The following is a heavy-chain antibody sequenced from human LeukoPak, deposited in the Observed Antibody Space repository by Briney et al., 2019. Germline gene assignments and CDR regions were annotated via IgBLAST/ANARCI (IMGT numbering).Heavy chain of an antibody. Sequence: GRSLRLSCAASGFTFSSYAMHWVRQAPGKGLEWVAVISYDGSNKYYADSVRGRFTISRDNSKNTLYLQMNSLRAEDTAVYYCASSYVDTAMVGFDYWGQGTLVTVSS. D-gene: IGHD5-18*01. CDR1: GFTFSSYA. CDR3: ASSYVDTAMVGFDY. J-gene: IGHJ4*02. CDR2: ISYDGSNK. V-gene: IGHV3-30-3*01.